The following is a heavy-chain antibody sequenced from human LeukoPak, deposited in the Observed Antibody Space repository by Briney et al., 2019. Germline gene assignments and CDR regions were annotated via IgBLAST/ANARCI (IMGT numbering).Heavy chain of an antibody. CDR3: ARGTYDILTAPGGFDP. CDR2: ISVYNGDT. D-gene: IGHD3-9*01. J-gene: IGHJ5*02. Sequence: ASVKVSCKASGYTFTNYGISWVRQAPGQGLEWMAWISVYNGDTNYSQKFQGRVTLTTDTSASTAYMELRSLRSDNTAVYYCARGTYDILTAPGGFDPWGQGTLVTVSS. CDR1: GYTFTNYG. V-gene: IGHV1-18*01.